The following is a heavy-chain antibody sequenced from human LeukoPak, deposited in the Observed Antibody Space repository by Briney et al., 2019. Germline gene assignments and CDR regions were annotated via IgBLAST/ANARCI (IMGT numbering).Heavy chain of an antibody. D-gene: IGHD3-10*01. CDR2: IYTSGST. CDR3: ARGTGQAVNGEEYYYYYGMDV. Sequence: PPETPSLTCTVSGGSISSYYWSWIWQPAGKGLEWIGRIYTSGSTNYNPSLKSRVTIRGVRDKNQFSLKLSSVTAADTAVYYCARGTGQAVNGEEYYYYYGMDVGGRETGDTVSS. V-gene: IGHV4-4*07. J-gene: IGHJ6*02. CDR1: GGSISSYY.